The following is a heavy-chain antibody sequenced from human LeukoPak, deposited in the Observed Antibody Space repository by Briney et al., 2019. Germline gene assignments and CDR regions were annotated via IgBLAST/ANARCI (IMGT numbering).Heavy chain of an antibody. Sequence: ASVKVSCKASGYTFTSYAMHWVRQAPGQRLEWMGWINAGNGNTKYSQRFQGRVTITRDTSASTAYMELSSLRSEDTAVYYCARLDYYYYGMDVWGQGTTVTVSS. CDR1: GYTFTSYA. J-gene: IGHJ6*02. CDR2: INAGNGNT. CDR3: ARLDYYYYGMDV. V-gene: IGHV1-3*01.